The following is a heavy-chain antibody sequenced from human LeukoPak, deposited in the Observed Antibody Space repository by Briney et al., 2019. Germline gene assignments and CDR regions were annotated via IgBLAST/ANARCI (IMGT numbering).Heavy chain of an antibody. J-gene: IGHJ4*02. D-gene: IGHD3-3*01. Sequence: GGSLRLSCAASGFTFSDYYMSWIRQAPGKGLEWVSYISSSGSTIYYADSVKGRFTISRDNARNSLYLQMNSLRAEDTAVYYCARGPPYYDFWSGYPRGGQGTLVTVSS. CDR1: GFTFSDYY. V-gene: IGHV3-11*01. CDR3: ARGPPYYDFWSGYPR. CDR2: ISSSGSTI.